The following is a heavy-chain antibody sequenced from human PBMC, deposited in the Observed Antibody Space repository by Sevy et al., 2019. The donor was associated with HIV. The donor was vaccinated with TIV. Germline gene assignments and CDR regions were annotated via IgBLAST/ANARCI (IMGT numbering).Heavy chain of an antibody. CDR3: ATLFHYSSQFDC. D-gene: IGHD4-4*01. CDR2: ISNIRRTI. J-gene: IGHJ4*02. CDR1: GFIFSTHA. Sequence: GGSQRLSCAASGFIFSTHAMHWVRQAPGKGLEWVSYISNIRRTIYYADSVRGRFTISRDNAKNSLYLQMNSLRDEDTAVYYCATLFHYSSQFDCWGQGTLVTVSS. V-gene: IGHV3-48*02.